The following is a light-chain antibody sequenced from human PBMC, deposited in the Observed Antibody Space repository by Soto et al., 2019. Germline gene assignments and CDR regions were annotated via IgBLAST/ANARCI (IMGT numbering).Light chain of an antibody. V-gene: IGKV3-15*01. CDR3: QQYNNWPYT. CDR2: GAS. CDR1: QSVSSN. J-gene: IGKJ2*01. Sequence: EIVMTQSPATLSVSPGERAALSCRASQSVSSNFAWYQQQPGQAPRLLIYGASTRATGIPARVSGSGSGTEFTLTISSLQSEDFAVYYCQQYNNWPYTCGQGTKLEIK.